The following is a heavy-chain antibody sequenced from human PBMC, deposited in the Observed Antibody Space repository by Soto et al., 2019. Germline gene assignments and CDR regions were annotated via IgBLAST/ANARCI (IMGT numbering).Heavy chain of an antibody. CDR3: AKREGNTYGLFH. CDR2: IKTDGSIT. J-gene: IGHJ4*02. V-gene: IGHV3-74*01. CDR1: GFTFSSYW. Sequence: EVQLVESGGGLVQPGGSLRLSCAASGFTFSSYWLHWVRQAPGKGLVWVSRIKTDGSITDYADSVKGRCTISRDNAKDTLYLQMNSLSAEDTAVYYCAKREGNTYGLFHWGQGTLVTVSS. D-gene: IGHD5-18*01.